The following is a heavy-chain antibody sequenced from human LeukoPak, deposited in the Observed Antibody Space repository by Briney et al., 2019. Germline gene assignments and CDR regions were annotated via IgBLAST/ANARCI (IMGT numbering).Heavy chain of an antibody. V-gene: IGHV4-59*01. D-gene: IGHD6-13*01. CDR2: IYSSGST. CDR1: GGSISSDY. Sequence: KPSETLSLACTVSGGSISSDYWSWIRQPPGKGLEWIAYIYSSGSTNYNPSLKSRVTISVDTSKNQFSLKLSSGTPADTAVYYCARGPYSSSWLFDSWGQGTLVTVSS. CDR3: ARGPYSSSWLFDS. J-gene: IGHJ4*02.